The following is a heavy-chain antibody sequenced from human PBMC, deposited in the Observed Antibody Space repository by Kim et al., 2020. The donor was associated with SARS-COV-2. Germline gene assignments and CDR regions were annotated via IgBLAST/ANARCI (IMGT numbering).Heavy chain of an antibody. CDR3: AKDHPPDSGWDFDY. J-gene: IGHJ4*02. Sequence: ADSVKGRFTISRDSSRGTLYLQMNSLRVEDTAIYYCAKDHPPDSGWDFDYWGRGTLVTVSS. D-gene: IGHD6-19*01. V-gene: IGHV3-23*01.